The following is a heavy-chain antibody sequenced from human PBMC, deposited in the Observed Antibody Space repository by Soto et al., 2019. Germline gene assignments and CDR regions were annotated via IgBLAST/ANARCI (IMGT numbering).Heavy chain of an antibody. CDR1: GFTFSSYA. V-gene: IGHV3-30-3*01. J-gene: IGHJ6*02. D-gene: IGHD2-2*02. CDR2: ISYDGSNK. Sequence: VQLVESGGGVVQPGRSLRLSCAASGFTFSSYAMHWVRQAPGKGLEWVAVISYDGSNKYYADSVKGRFTISRDNSKNTLYLQMNSLRAEDTAVYYCARDGSGQVVPAAIPAPPHYYYYGMDVWGQGTTVTVSS. CDR3: ARDGSGQVVPAAIPAPPHYYYYGMDV.